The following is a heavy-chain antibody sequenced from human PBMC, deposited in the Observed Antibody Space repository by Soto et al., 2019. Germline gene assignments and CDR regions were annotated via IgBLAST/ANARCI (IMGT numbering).Heavy chain of an antibody. Sequence: SETLSLTCTVSGGSISSSSYYWGWIRQPPGKGLEWIGSIYYSGSTYYNPSPKSRVTISVDTSKNQFSLKLSSVTAADTAVYYCARIAVAGTLEFDYWGQGTLVTVSS. D-gene: IGHD6-19*01. CDR3: ARIAVAGTLEFDY. CDR1: GGSISSSSYY. CDR2: IYYSGST. J-gene: IGHJ4*02. V-gene: IGHV4-39*01.